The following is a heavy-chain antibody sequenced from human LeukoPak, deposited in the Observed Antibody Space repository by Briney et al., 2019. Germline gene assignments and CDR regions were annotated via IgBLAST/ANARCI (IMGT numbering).Heavy chain of an antibody. CDR2: ISYDETNK. V-gene: IGHV3-30-3*01. CDR1: GFAFSNYA. J-gene: IGHJ4*02. Sequence: GGSLRLSCAASGFAFSNYAMHWVRQAPGKGLEWVAVISYDETNKDYADSVEGRSTISRDNSKNTLYLQMNSLRVEDTAMYYCARDNNGDYWGQGTLVTVSS. CDR3: ARDNNGDY. D-gene: IGHD1/OR15-1a*01.